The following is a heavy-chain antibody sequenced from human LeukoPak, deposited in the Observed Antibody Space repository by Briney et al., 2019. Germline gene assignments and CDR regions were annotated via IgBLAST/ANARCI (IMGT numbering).Heavy chain of an antibody. CDR1: GGTFSSYA. V-gene: IGHV1-69*05. Sequence: GASVKVSCKASGGTFSSYAISWVRQAPGQGLEWMGGIIPIFGTANYAQKFQGRVTITRDTSASTAYMELSSLRSEDMAVYYCARAYCSSTSCYWFDPWGQGTLVTVSS. CDR3: ARAYCSSTSCYWFDP. D-gene: IGHD2-2*01. CDR2: IIPIFGTA. J-gene: IGHJ5*02.